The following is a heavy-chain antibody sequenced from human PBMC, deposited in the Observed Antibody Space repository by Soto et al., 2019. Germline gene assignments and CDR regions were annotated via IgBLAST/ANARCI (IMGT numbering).Heavy chain of an antibody. J-gene: IGHJ6*03. CDR3: ARDGYCSSTSCYGLHYYYMDV. V-gene: IGHV3-48*01. Sequence: GGSLRLSCAASGFTFSSYSMNWVRQAPGKGLEWVSYISSSSSTIYYADSVKGRFTISRDNAKNSLYLQMNSLRAEDTAVYYCARDGYCSSTSCYGLHYYYMDVWGKGTTVTVSS. CDR2: ISSSSSTI. CDR1: GFTFSSYS. D-gene: IGHD2-2*03.